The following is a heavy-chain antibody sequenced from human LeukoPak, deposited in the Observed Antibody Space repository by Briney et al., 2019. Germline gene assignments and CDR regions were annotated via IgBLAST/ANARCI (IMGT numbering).Heavy chain of an antibody. V-gene: IGHV3-7*01. Sequence: GGSLRLSCAASGFTFSSYAMHWVRQAPGKGLEWVANIKQDGSEKYYVDSVKGRFTISRDNAKNSLYLQMNSLRAEDTAVYYCARRGHYYGSGSSDFDYWGQGTLVTVSS. D-gene: IGHD3-10*01. CDR3: ARRGHYYGSGSSDFDY. CDR1: GFTFSSYA. CDR2: IKQDGSEK. J-gene: IGHJ4*02.